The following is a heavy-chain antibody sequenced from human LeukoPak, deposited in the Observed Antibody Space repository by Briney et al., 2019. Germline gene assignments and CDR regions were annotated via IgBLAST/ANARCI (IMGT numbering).Heavy chain of an antibody. CDR1: GFTFSSSW. CDR2: IKEDGSVK. V-gene: IGHV3-7*01. D-gene: IGHD6-19*01. J-gene: IGHJ3*01. CDR3: ARQWGWFTSGWWLDTFDV. Sequence: GGSLRLSCVASGFTFSSSWMNWVRQAPGKGLEWVANIKEDGSVKNYVDSVKGRFTISRDNAKNSLYLQINCLRAEDTAVYYCARQWGWFTSGWWLDTFDVWGQGSKVTVSS.